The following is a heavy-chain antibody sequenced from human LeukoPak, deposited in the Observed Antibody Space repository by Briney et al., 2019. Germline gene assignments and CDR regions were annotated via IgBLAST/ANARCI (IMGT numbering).Heavy chain of an antibody. CDR2: IRYEGSNK. CDR1: GFTFSSYV. J-gene: IGHJ5*02. Sequence: GGSLRLSCAASGFTFSSYVMHWVRQAPGKGLEWVAFIRYEGSNKYYADSVKGRFTISRDNSKNTLYLQMNSLRAEDTAVYYCAKDLQPREYDFWRGYPPFDPWGQGTLVTVSS. V-gene: IGHV3-30*02. CDR3: AKDLQPREYDFWRGYPPFDP. D-gene: IGHD3-3*01.